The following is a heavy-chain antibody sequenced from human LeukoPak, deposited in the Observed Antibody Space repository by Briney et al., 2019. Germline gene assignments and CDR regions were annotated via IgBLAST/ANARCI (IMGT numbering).Heavy chain of an antibody. CDR1: GFTFSSYA. CDR3: AKGIVTGYFPQYYFDY. Sequence: PGGSLRLSCAASGFTFSSYAMSWVRQAPGKGLEWVSAISGSGGSTYYADSVKGRFTISRDNSKNTLYLQMNSLRAEDTAVYYCAKGIVTGYFPQYYFDYWGQGTLVTVSS. D-gene: IGHD3-9*01. J-gene: IGHJ4*02. V-gene: IGHV3-23*01. CDR2: ISGSGGST.